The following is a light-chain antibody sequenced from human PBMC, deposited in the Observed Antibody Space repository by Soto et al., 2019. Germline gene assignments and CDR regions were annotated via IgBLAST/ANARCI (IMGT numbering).Light chain of an antibody. CDR3: QQYGSSPGT. V-gene: IGKV3-20*01. Sequence: VVLTQSPGTLYLSPGERATLSCRASQSVSSSYLAWYQQKPGQAPRLLIYGASSRATGIPDRFSGSGSGTDFTLTISRLEPEDFAVYYCQQYGSSPGTFGQGTKV. CDR2: GAS. J-gene: IGKJ1*01. CDR1: QSVSSSY.